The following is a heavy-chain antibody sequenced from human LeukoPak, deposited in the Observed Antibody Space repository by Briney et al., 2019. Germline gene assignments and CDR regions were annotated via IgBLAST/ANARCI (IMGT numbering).Heavy chain of an antibody. D-gene: IGHD6-13*01. CDR1: GFTFSSYA. CDR3: AKDSGGYSSSSFGS. V-gene: IGHV3-23*01. Sequence: GGSLRLSCAASGFTFSSYAMSWVRQAPGKGLEWVAAISGSGGGTYYEDSVKGRFTISRDNSKNTLYLQMSSLRAEDTALYYCAKDSGGYSSSSFGSWGQGTLVTVSS. CDR2: ISGSGGGT. J-gene: IGHJ4*02.